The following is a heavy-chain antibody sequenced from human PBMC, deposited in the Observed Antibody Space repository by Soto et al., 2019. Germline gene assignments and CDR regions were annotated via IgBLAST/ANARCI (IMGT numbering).Heavy chain of an antibody. CDR3: ARGPDYYGSGSYYYYYMDV. J-gene: IGHJ6*03. D-gene: IGHD3-10*01. CDR2: ISRSSSYI. V-gene: IGHV3-21*01. Sequence: GGSLRLSCAASGFTFSSYSMNWVRQAPGKGLEWVSSISRSSSYIYYADSVKGRFTISRDNAKNSLYLQMNSLRAEDTAVYYCARGPDYYGSGSYYYYYMDVWGKGTTVTVSS. CDR1: GFTFSSYS.